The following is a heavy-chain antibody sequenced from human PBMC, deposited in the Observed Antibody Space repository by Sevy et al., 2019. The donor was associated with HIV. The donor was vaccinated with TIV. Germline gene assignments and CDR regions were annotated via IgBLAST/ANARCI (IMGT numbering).Heavy chain of an antibody. CDR2: ISAHNGDT. V-gene: IGHV1-18*01. CDR3: AIAYCSGGSCYSLAY. Sequence: ASVKVSCKASGYTFTTYRITWVRQAPGQGFQWMGWISAHNGDTKYAQKLQGRLTMTTETSTSTAYMELRSLRSDDTAVYYCAIAYCSGGSCYSLAYWGQGTLVTVSS. D-gene: IGHD2-15*01. CDR1: GYTFTTYR. J-gene: IGHJ4*02.